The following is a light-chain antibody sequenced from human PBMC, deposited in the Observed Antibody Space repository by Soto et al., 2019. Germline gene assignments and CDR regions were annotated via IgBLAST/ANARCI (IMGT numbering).Light chain of an antibody. V-gene: IGLV2-8*01. CDR2: DVN. CDR1: SSDVGGYIF. CDR3: VSYAGGTYV. J-gene: IGLJ1*01. Sequence: QSVLTQPPSASGSPGQSVTISCTGTSSDVGGYIFVSWYQQHPGKAPKLMIYDVNKRPSGVPDRFSGSKSDNTASLTVSGLQAEDEADYYCVSYAGGTYVFGTGTKFTVL.